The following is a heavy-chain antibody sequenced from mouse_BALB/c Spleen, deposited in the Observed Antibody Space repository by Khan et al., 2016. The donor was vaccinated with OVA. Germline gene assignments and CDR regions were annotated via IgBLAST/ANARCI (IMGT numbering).Heavy chain of an antibody. CDR1: AYTFTSYY. D-gene: IGHD2-2*01. Sequence: QVQLQQSGAELVKPGASVKLSCKASAYTFTSYYMYWVKQRPGQGLEWIGDINPSNGDTYFNEKFKNKATLTVDKSSSTTYMQLSSLTSEDSAVYYCTRGGYGGFASWGQGTLVTVSA. J-gene: IGHJ3*01. CDR2: INPSNGDT. CDR3: TRGGYGGFAS. V-gene: IGHV1-53*01.